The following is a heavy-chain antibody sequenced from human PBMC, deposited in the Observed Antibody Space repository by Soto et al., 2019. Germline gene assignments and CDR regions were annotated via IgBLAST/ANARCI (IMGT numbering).Heavy chain of an antibody. Sequence: GGSLRLSCAASGFIFSDYYMSWIRQAPGKGLEWISYISTSGSSIYYADSVKGRFTISRDTAKNSLYLQINSQRAEDSAIYYCASASSEAPSMVATLDYWGQGTLVTVSS. CDR3: ASASSEAPSMVATLDY. CDR1: GFIFSDYY. J-gene: IGHJ4*02. D-gene: IGHD2-21*02. CDR2: ISTSGSSI. V-gene: IGHV3-11*01.